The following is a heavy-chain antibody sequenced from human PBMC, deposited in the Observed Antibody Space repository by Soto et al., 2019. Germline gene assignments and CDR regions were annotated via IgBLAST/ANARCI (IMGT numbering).Heavy chain of an antibody. CDR1: GGTFSSYA. Sequence: RASVKVSCKASGGTFSSYAISWVRQDPGQGLEWMGGIIPIFGTANYAQKFQGRVTITADKSTSTAYMELSSLRSEDTAVYYCARDLSGSYSYYFDYWGQGTLVTVSS. CDR2: IIPIFGTA. V-gene: IGHV1-69*06. J-gene: IGHJ4*02. CDR3: ARDLSGSYSYYFDY. D-gene: IGHD1-26*01.